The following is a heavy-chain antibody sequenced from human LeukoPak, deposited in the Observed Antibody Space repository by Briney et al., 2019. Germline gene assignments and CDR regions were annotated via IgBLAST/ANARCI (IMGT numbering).Heavy chain of an antibody. CDR3: ARTIAVAGIFPDY. CDR2: VHYSGSI. D-gene: IGHD6-19*01. CDR1: GGSISSYY. V-gene: IGHV4-59*12. J-gene: IGHJ4*02. Sequence: SETLSLTCTVSGGSISSYYWSWIRQPPGKGLEWIGYVHYSGSINYNPSLKSRVTISVDTSKNQFSLKLSSVTAADTAVYYCARTIAVAGIFPDYWGQGTLVTVSS.